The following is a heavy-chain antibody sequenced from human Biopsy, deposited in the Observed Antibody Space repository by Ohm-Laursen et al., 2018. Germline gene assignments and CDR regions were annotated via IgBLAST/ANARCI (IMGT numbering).Heavy chain of an antibody. J-gene: IGHJ6*02. Sequence: SDTLSLTCTVSGGSISSDYWSWIRQTPGKGLEWIGYIYYSGSTNYNPSLKSRVTISVDTSKNRFSLRLNSVTAADTAAYYCARATNSTGWPYYYFYGMDVWGQGTTVTVSS. CDR3: ARATNSTGWPYYYFYGMDV. V-gene: IGHV4-59*07. D-gene: IGHD2/OR15-2a*01. CDR1: GGSISSDY. CDR2: IYYSGST.